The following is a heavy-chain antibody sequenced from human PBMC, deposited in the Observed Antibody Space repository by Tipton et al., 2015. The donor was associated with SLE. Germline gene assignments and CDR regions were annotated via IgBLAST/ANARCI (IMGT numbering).Heavy chain of an antibody. J-gene: IGHJ6*03. CDR3: ARINVPTAMDFYYYYMDV. V-gene: IGHV4-39*07. Sequence: TLSLTCTVSRGSISSGSYYWGWIRQPPGKGLEWIGSFYHSGSTYYNPSLKSRVTISVDTSKNQFSLKLSSVTAADTAQYYCARINVPTAMDFYYYYMDVWGNETTVTVSS. D-gene: IGHD2-2*01. CDR2: FYHSGST. CDR1: RGSISSGSYY.